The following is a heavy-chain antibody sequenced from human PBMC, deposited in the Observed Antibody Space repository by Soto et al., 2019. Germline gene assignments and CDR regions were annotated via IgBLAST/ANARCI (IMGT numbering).Heavy chain of an antibody. D-gene: IGHD3-22*01. CDR3: AKGPRVLYDSSGYPPLDN. CDR1: GFTFSSYA. CDR2: ISGSGGST. J-gene: IGHJ4*02. V-gene: IGHV3-23*01. Sequence: PGGSLRLSCAASGFTFSSYAMSWVRQAPGKGLEWVSAISGSGGSTYYADSVKGRFTISRDNSKNTLYLQMNSLRAEDTAVYYCAKGPRVLYDSSGYPPLDNWGQGTLVTVSS.